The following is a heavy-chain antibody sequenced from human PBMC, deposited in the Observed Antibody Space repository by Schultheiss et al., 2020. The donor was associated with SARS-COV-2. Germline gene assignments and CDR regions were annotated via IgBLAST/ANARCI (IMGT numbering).Heavy chain of an antibody. Sequence: GGSLRLSCAASGFMFSSYGMNWVRQAPGKGLEWVSSISSSSSYIYYADSVKGRFTISRDNAKNSLYLQMNSLRAEDTAVYYCARDNPLEGDFWSGYWGESWFDPWGQGTLVTVSS. J-gene: IGHJ5*02. CDR1: GFMFSSYG. D-gene: IGHD3-3*01. CDR2: ISSSSSYI. V-gene: IGHV3-21*01. CDR3: ARDNPLEGDFWSGYWGESWFDP.